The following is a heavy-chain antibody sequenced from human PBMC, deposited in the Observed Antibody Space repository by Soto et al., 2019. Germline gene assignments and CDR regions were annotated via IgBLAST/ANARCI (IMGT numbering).Heavy chain of an antibody. V-gene: IGHV4-39*01. D-gene: IGHD3-10*01. CDR2: IYYSGST. CDR1: GGSISSSSYY. Sequence: PSETLSLTCTVSGGSISSSSYYWGWIRQPPGKGLEWIGSIYYSGSTYYNPSLKSRVTISIDTSRNQFSLKLSSVTAADTAVYYCARHVYSYYSGSGYNIGRDVWGKGTTVTVSS. J-gene: IGHJ6*04. CDR3: ARHVYSYYSGSGYNIGRDV.